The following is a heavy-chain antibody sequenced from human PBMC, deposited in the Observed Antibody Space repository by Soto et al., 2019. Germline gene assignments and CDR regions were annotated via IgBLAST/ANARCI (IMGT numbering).Heavy chain of an antibody. CDR3: AKRDCSSASCPISYFYMDV. V-gene: IGHV3-23*01. CDR2: ISGSGGST. D-gene: IGHD2-2*01. Sequence: EVQLLESGGGLVQPGGSLRLSCAASGFTFSSYAMSWVRQAPGKGLEWVSGISGSGGSTYYADSVKGRFTVSRDNSKNTLYLQMNSLRVEDTAVFYCAKRDCSSASCPISYFYMDVWGKGTTVTVSS. J-gene: IGHJ6*03. CDR1: GFTFSSYA.